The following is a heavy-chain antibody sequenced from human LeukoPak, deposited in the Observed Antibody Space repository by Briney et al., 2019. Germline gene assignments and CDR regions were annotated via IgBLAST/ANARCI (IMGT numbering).Heavy chain of an antibody. J-gene: IGHJ6*03. CDR1: EFTFSSYA. D-gene: IGHD2-2*01. Sequence: PVGSLRLSSAASEFTFSSYAMNWVRQAPGKGLEWISAMSGSGGSTYYADSVKGRFTISRDNSKNTLYLQMNSLRAEDTAVYYCVKEGKDIVVVPAAMANYYYYYMDVWGKGTTVTISS. CDR3: VKEGKDIVVVPAAMANYYYYYMDV. CDR2: MSGSGGST. V-gene: IGHV3-23*01.